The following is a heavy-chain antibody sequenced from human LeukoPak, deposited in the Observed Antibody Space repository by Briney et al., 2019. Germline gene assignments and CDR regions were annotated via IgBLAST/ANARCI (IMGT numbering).Heavy chain of an antibody. CDR1: GFTFSSYW. Sequence: GGSLRLSCAASGFTFSSYWMHWVRQAPGKGLVWVSRISKDGSSTYYADSVKGRFTISRDNSKNTLYLQMNSLRAEDTAVYYCARDTGYWGQGTLVTVSS. J-gene: IGHJ4*02. CDR3: ARDTGY. D-gene: IGHD2-8*02. V-gene: IGHV3-74*01. CDR2: ISKDGSST.